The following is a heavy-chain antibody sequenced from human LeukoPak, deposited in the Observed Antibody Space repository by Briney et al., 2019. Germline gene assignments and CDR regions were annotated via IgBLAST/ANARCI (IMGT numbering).Heavy chain of an antibody. CDR3: ARVPLDYSGSYSGEFDY. J-gene: IGHJ4*02. D-gene: IGHD1-26*01. CDR1: GFTFSSYS. V-gene: IGHV3-21*04. Sequence: GGSLRLSCAASGFTFSSYSMNWVRQAPGKGLEWVSSISSSSSYIYYADSVKGRFTISRDNAKNSLYLQMNSLRAEDTAVYYRARVPLDYSGSYSGEFDYWGQGTLVTVSS. CDR2: ISSSSSYI.